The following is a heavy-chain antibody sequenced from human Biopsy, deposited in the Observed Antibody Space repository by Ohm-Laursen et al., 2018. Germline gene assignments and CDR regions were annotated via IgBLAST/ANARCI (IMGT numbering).Heavy chain of an antibody. V-gene: IGHV4-39*01. Sequence: GTLSLTCAVSGDSISTSTTYYWAWLRQPPGKGLEWIGSIYNSETTFYNPSLKSRVAISVDTSTNQFSLKVSSVTAADTALYYCARHPTGFWFDPWGHGTLVTVSS. J-gene: IGHJ5*02. CDR3: ARHPTGFWFDP. CDR1: GDSISTSTTYY. CDR2: IYNSETT.